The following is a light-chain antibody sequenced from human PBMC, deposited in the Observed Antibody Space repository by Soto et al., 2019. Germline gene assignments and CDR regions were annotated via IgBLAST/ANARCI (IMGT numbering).Light chain of an antibody. CDR2: GAS. Sequence: EIVITQSPATLSVSPGERATLSCRASQSVSSDLAWYQHKPGQAPRLLIYGASTRATGIPARFSGRGSGTEFTLTISSLQSVDFAVYYCQQYDKWPQTFGQGTKVDI. CDR1: QSVSSD. CDR3: QQYDKWPQT. V-gene: IGKV3-15*01. J-gene: IGKJ1*01.